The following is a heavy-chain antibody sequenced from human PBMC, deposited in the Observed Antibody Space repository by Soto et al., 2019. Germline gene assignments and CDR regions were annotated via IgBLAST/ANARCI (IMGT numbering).Heavy chain of an antibody. J-gene: IGHJ4*02. V-gene: IGHV1-24*01. Sequence: GASVKVSCKVSGYTLTELSMHWVRQAPGKGLEWMGGFDPEDGETIYAQKFQGRVTMTEDTSTDTAYMELSSLRSEDTAVYYCATDKNHYYDSNFDYWGQGTLVTVSS. CDR3: ATDKNHYYDSNFDY. CDR1: GYTLTELS. CDR2: FDPEDGET. D-gene: IGHD3-22*01.